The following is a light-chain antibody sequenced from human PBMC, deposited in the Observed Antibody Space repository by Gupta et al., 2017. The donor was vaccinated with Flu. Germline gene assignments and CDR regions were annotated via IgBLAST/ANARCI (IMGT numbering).Light chain of an antibody. J-gene: IGKJ4*01. Sequence: DIQMSQSPSTLSASVGDRVTITCRASQSISSWLAWYQQKPGKAPKLLIYMASSLQSGVPSRFSGSGYGTEFTLTISSRQPDDFATYYCQQYNDYGVDIFGGGTKVEIK. CDR3: QQYNDYGVDI. CDR1: QSISSW. V-gene: IGKV1-5*03. CDR2: MAS.